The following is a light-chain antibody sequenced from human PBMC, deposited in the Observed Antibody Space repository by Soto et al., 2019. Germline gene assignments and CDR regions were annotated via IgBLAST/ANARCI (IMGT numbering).Light chain of an antibody. J-gene: IGKJ1*01. V-gene: IGKV3-15*01. Sequence: EKVMTQSPATLSVSPGERVTLSCRASQSVSNNLAWSQQKPGQAPRLLIYGASTRATGIPAWFSGGGSEKYFPITIRSLQSEDFAVYDCQQYNNWWTFGQGTKVDIK. CDR1: QSVSNN. CDR2: GAS. CDR3: QQYNNWWT.